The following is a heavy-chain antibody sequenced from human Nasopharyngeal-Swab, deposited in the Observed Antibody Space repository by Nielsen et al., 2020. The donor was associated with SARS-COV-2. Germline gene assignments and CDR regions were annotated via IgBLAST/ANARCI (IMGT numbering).Heavy chain of an antibody. V-gene: IGHV3-33*01. CDR2: IWYDGSNK. CDR3: ARDDLNVRYSYVYRTVGLPDY. J-gene: IGHJ4*02. D-gene: IGHD5-18*01. Sequence: VRQMPGKGLEWVAVIWYDGSNKYYADSVKGRFTISRDNSKNTLYLQMNSLRAEDTAVYYCARDDLNVRYSYVYRTVGLPDYWGQGTLVTVSS.